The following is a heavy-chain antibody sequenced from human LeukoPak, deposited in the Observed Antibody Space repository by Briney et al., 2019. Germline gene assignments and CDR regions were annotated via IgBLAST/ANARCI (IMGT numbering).Heavy chain of an antibody. V-gene: IGHV3-15*01. CDR2: NKSKSNGGTT. Sequence: PGGSLRLSCAASGFTFSAAWMNWVRQAPGKGLEWVGRNKSKSNGGTTELAAPVRDRFTISRDDSKNTLNLQMDSLRTEDTAVYYCVADLPGTNSPYFDYWGQGTLVTVSS. J-gene: IGHJ4*02. CDR3: VADLPGTNSPYFDY. D-gene: IGHD4/OR15-4a*01. CDR1: GFTFSAAW.